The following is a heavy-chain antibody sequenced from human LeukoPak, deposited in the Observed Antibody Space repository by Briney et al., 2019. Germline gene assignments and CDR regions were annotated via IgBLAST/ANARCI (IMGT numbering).Heavy chain of an antibody. CDR1: GFPFSTYA. CDR2: ISAGGDST. CDR3: AKGGYSYGARDAFDF. Sequence: GGSLRLSCAASGFPFSTYAMSWVRQAPGKGLQWVSAISAGGDSTYYADSVKGRLTISRDNSKNTVYLQMNSLRAEDTAAYYCAKGGYSYGARDAFDFWGQGTVVTVSS. D-gene: IGHD5-18*01. J-gene: IGHJ3*01. V-gene: IGHV3-23*01.